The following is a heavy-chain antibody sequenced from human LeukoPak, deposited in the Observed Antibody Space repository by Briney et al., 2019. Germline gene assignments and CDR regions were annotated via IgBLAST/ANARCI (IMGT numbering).Heavy chain of an antibody. CDR2: IYYSGNT. V-gene: IGHV4-39*07. D-gene: IGHD2-8*01. J-gene: IGHJ5*02. CDR1: GGSISSSAYY. Sequence: SETLSLTCSVSGGSISSSAYYWGWIRQPPGQGLEWIGSIYYSGNTYYNPSLKSPVTISIDTSKNQFSLRLISVTAADTAVYYCATLLYANNWFDPWGQGTLVTVSS. CDR3: ATLLYANNWFDP.